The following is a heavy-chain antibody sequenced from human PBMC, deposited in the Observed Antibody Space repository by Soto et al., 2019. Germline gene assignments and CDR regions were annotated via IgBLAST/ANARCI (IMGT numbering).Heavy chain of an antibody. CDR2: ISYDGSNK. J-gene: IGHJ6*02. CDR1: GFTFSSYG. V-gene: IGHV3-30*18. Sequence: QVQLVESGGGVVQPGRSLRLSCAASGFTFSSYGMHWVRQAPGKGLEWVAGISYDGSNKYYADSVKGRFTISRDNSKNTLYLQMNSLRAEDTAVYYCAKDRSPYYYYGMDVWGQGTTVTVSS. CDR3: AKDRSPYYYYGMDV.